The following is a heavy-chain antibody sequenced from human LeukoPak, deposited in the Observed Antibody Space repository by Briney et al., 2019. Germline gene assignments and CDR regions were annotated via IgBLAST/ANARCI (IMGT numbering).Heavy chain of an antibody. D-gene: IGHD6-6*01. J-gene: IGHJ4*02. CDR3: ARTSGESTAALRAPFDY. CDR2: ISSSSGYK. CDR1: GFTFSSYS. V-gene: IGHV3-21*01. Sequence: GGSLRLSCAVSGFTFSSYSMTWDRQAPGKGLEWVSSISSSSGYKYYADSVKGRFTISRDNAKNSLYLQMDSLRAEDAAVYYCARTSGESTAALRAPFDYWGQGTLATVCS.